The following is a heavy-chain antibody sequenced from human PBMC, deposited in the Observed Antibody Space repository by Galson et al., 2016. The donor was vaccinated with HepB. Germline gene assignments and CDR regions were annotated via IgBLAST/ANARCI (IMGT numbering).Heavy chain of an antibody. J-gene: IGHJ4*02. CDR3: ARGCRGSGRRDY. Sequence: SETLSLTCVVSGVSIISNDWWNWVRQPPGKGLEYIGEIYHSGNTNYSPSLNSRVYISVDKSKDQFSLNLNSVTAADTAVYYCARGCRGSGRRDYCGQGTLVTVSS. CDR1: GVSIISNDW. CDR2: IYHSGNT. D-gene: IGHD3-10*01. V-gene: IGHV4-4*02.